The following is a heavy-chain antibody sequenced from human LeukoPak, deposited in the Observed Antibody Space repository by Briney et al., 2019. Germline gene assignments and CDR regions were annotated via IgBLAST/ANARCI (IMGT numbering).Heavy chain of an antibody. D-gene: IGHD6-6*01. CDR2: TNPYSGGT. CDR3: ARLSSIAAPGLYYYYYYMDV. Sequence: RASVKVSRKASGYTFTGYYMHWVRQPPGQGLAWMGLTNPYSGGTNYEQKFQGRVTMTRDTSISTAYMELSRLRSDDTAVYYCARLSSIAAPGLYYYYYYMDVWGKGTTVSVSS. CDR1: GYTFTGYY. J-gene: IGHJ6*03. V-gene: IGHV1-2*02.